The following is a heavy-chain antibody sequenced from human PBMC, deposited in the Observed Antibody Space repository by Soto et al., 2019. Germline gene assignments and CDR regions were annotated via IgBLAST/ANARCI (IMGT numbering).Heavy chain of an antibody. V-gene: IGHV1-3*01. J-gene: IGHJ2*01. D-gene: IGHD6-13*01. CDR3: ARGPGYSSSWHWYFDL. CDR2: INAGNGNT. Sequence: GASVKVSCKASGYTFTSYAMHWVRQAPGQRLEWMGWINAGNGNTKYSQKFQGRVTITGDTSASTAYMELSSLRSEDTAVYYCARGPGYSSSWHWYFDLWGRGTLVTVSS. CDR1: GYTFTSYA.